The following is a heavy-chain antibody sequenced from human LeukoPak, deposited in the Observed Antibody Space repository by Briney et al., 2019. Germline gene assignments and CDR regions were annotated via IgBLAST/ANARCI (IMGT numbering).Heavy chain of an antibody. CDR3: ATFGVIVRNDYYDY. Sequence: GGSLRLSCVGSGFIFRSYAVTWVRQAPGKGLEWVSSITANGDATYYADSVKGRFTISRDNSKNTLFLQMSSLRAEDTAVYYCATFGVIVRNDYYDYWGQGALVAVSS. J-gene: IGHJ4*02. CDR1: GFIFRSYA. V-gene: IGHV3-23*01. CDR2: ITANGDAT. D-gene: IGHD3-3*01.